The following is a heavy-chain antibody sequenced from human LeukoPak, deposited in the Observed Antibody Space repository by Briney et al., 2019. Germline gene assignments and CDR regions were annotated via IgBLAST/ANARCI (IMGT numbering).Heavy chain of an antibody. D-gene: IGHD3-22*01. CDR3: ARVRAPTHYDTGAFDI. CDR2: MYYSGST. J-gene: IGHJ3*02. V-gene: IGHV4-59*01. Sequence: PSETLSLTCTVSGGSISSYYWSWIRQPSGKGLEWIGYMYYSGSTNYNPSLKSRVTISVDTSKNQFSLKLSSVTAADTAVYYCARVRAPTHYDTGAFDIWGQGTMVTVSS. CDR1: GGSISSYY.